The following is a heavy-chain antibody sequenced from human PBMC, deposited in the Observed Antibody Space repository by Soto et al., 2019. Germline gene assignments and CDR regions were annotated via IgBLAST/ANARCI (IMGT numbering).Heavy chain of an antibody. CDR1: GYSFATYW. CDR3: ATGGYCTTTSCYNFFDY. J-gene: IGHJ4*02. CDR2: IYPGDSDT. Sequence: GESLKISCKGSGYSFATYWIGWVRQMPGKGLEWMGIIYPGDSDTRYSPPFQGQVTMSADKSINTAYLQWSSLKASDTAMYYCATGGYCTTTSCYNFFDYWGQGSLVTVSS. V-gene: IGHV5-51*01. D-gene: IGHD2-2*02.